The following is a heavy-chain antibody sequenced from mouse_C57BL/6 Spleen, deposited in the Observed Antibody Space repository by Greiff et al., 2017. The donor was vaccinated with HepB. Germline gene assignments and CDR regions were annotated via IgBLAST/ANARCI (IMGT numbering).Heavy chain of an antibody. Sequence: EVKLVESGGGLVQPGGSLKLSCAASGFTFSDYGMAWVRQAPRKGPEWVAFISNLAYSIYYADTVTGRFTISRENAKNTLYLEMSSLRSEDTAMYYCARSGGNQAYAMDGWGEGTSVTVSS. CDR1: GFTFSDYG. J-gene: IGHJ4*01. V-gene: IGHV5-15*04. CDR2: ISNLAYSI. D-gene: IGHD2-1*01. CDR3: ARSGGNQAYAMDG.